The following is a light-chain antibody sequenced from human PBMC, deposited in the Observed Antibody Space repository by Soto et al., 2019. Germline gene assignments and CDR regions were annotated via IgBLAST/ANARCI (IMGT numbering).Light chain of an antibody. CDR1: ESISSSN. CDR3: QHYDNTAIT. Sequence: EIVLTQSPGTLSLSPGERATLSCRASESISSSNLAWYQQQPGQAPRLLIYVASRRVTGIPDRFSGSGSGTDFTLTISRLEPEDFAVYYCQHYDNTAITFGQGTRLEI. V-gene: IGKV3-20*01. J-gene: IGKJ5*01. CDR2: VAS.